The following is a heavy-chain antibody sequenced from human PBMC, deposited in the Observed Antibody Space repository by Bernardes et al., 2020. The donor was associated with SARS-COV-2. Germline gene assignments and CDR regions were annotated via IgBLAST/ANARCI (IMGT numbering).Heavy chain of an antibody. CDR3: AKDHQTGRYSSGWYYFDY. CDR1: GFTFSSYG. Sequence: GGSLRLSCAASGFTFSSYGMHWVRQAPGKGLEWVAVISYDGSNKYYADSVKGRFTISRDNSKNTLYLQMNSLRAEDTAVYYCAKDHQTGRYSSGWYYFDYWGQGTLVTVSS. CDR2: ISYDGSNK. J-gene: IGHJ4*02. V-gene: IGHV3-30*18. D-gene: IGHD6-19*01.